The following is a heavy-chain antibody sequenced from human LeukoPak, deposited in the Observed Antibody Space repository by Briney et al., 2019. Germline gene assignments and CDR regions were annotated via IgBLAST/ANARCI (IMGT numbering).Heavy chain of an antibody. D-gene: IGHD3-22*01. V-gene: IGHV3-48*03. CDR1: GFTFSSYE. CDR3: ARGQYYDSWFGY. CDR2: ISSSGSTI. J-gene: IGHJ4*02. Sequence: GSLRLSCAASGFTFSSYEMNWVRQAPGKGLEWVSYISSSGSTIYYADSVKGRFTISRDNAKNSLYLQMSSLRAEDTAVYYCARGQYYDSWFGYWGQGTLVTVSS.